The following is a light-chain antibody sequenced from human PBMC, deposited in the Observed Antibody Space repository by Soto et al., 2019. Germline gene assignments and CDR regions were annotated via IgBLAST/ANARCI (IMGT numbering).Light chain of an antibody. V-gene: IGLV1-47*01. CDR1: SSNIGTNY. J-gene: IGLJ1*01. Sequence: VLTQPPSASGTPGQRITISCSGSSSNIGTNYVYWYQQLPGTAPKLLIYRNNQRPSGIPDRFSGSKSGTSASLAISGLRSEDEADYYCASWDDSLSGYVFGTGTKVTVL. CDR3: ASWDDSLSGYV. CDR2: RNN.